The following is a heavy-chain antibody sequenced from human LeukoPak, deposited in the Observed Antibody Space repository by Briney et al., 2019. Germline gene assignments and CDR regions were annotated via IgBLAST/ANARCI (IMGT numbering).Heavy chain of an antibody. D-gene: IGHD6-19*01. V-gene: IGHV4-39*07. CDR2: IYYSGGT. Sequence: PSETLSLTCTASGASISRSSYYWGWIRQPPGKGLEWIGSIYYSGGTYYNPSLKSRVTISVDTSKNQFSLELTSVTVADTAVYYCARDGSSGWYLNWFDPWGQGTLVTVSS. CDR1: GASISRSSYY. CDR3: ARDGSSGWYLNWFDP. J-gene: IGHJ5*02.